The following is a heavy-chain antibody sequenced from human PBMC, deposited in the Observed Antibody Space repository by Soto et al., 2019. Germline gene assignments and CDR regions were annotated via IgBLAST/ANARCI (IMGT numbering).Heavy chain of an antibody. D-gene: IGHD3-22*01. V-gene: IGHV3-23*01. CDR2: ISGSGGST. CDR1: GFTFSSYA. Sequence: GGSLRLSCAASGFTFSSYAMSWVRQAPGKGLEWVSAISGSGGSTYYADSVKGRFTISRDNSKNTLYLQMNSLRAEDTAVYYCAKDPGYYYDSSDDYFDYWGQGTLVTVSS. J-gene: IGHJ4*02. CDR3: AKDPGYYYDSSDDYFDY.